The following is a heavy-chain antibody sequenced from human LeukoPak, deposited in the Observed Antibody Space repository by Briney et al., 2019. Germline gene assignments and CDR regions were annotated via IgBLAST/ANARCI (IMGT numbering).Heavy chain of an antibody. Sequence: GGSLRLSCTTSGFSFNTYSMSWVRQAPGKGLEWVSAINDDTPSYTDSVKGRFTVSRDNSKDTLYLHLNSLRAEDTAIYYCAKEHDLWHKEGNWFDTWGQGVLVTVSS. CDR2: INDDTP. CDR3: AKEHDLWHKEGNWFDT. D-gene: IGHD3-3*01. V-gene: IGHV3-23*01. CDR1: GFSFNTYS. J-gene: IGHJ5*02.